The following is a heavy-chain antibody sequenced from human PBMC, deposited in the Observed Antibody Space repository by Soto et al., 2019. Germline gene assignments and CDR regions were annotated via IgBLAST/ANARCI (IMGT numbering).Heavy chain of an antibody. J-gene: IGHJ4*02. CDR2: ISGSGAST. CDR1: GFTFNTYA. D-gene: IGHD2-15*01. Sequence: EVQLLESGGGLVQPGGSLSLSCAASGFTFNTYAMSWVRQAPGKGLEWVSSISGSGASTYYADSVKGRFTISRDNAKNTGYQQTNSLSSEDTGVYYCAKISDCSWSDYWGQGTLETVTS. CDR3: AKISDCSWSDY. V-gene: IGHV3-23*01.